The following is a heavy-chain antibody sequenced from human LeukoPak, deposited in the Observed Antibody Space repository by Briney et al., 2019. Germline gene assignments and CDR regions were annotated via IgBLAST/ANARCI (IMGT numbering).Heavy chain of an antibody. D-gene: IGHD2/OR15-2a*01. CDR1: GFTFSSYA. CDR3: ARRPVSSLYYFDY. Sequence: GGSLRLSCAASGFTFSSYAMDWVRQAPGKGLEQVSGISSNGYNTYYANSVKGRFTISRDNSKNTLYLQMGSLRAEDMAVYYCARRPVSSLYYFDYWGQGTLVTVSS. J-gene: IGHJ4*02. CDR2: ISSNGYNT. V-gene: IGHV3-64*01.